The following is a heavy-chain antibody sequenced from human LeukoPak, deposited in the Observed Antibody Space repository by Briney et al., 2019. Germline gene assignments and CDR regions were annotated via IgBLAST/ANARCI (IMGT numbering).Heavy chain of an antibody. CDR3: AKDRQWLVWDY. J-gene: IGHJ4*02. CDR1: GFTFNNYA. CDR2: ISDSGGNT. Sequence: GGSLRLSCAASGFTFNNYAMSWVRQAPGKGLEWVSGISDSGGNTYYADSVKGRFSISRDNSQNTLYLHMNSLRVEDTAINYCAKDRQWLVWDYWGQGSLVTVSS. V-gene: IGHV3-23*01. D-gene: IGHD6-19*01.